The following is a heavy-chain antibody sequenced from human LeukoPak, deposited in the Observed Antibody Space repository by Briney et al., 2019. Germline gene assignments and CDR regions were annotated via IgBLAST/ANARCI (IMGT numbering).Heavy chain of an antibody. CDR1: GVTFSSYG. J-gene: IGHJ4*02. CDR3: AKDSWEVGATSEIDY. Sequence: GGSLKLSCAASGVTFSSYGMHWVRQAPGKGLEWVAFIRYDGSEKYYADSVKGRFTISRDNSKNTLFLQMNSLRPEDTAVYYCAKDSWEVGATSEIDYWGQGTLVTVSS. V-gene: IGHV3-30*02. CDR2: IRYDGSEK. D-gene: IGHD1-26*01.